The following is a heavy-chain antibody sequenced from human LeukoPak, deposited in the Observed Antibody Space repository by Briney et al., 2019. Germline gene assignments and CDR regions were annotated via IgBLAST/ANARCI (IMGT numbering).Heavy chain of an antibody. V-gene: IGHV3-23*01. D-gene: IGHD4/OR15-4a*01. CDR3: ARRAGAYSHPYDY. CDR1: GFTFSNYV. Sequence: GGSLTLSCAASGFTFSNYVMNWVRQAPGKGLEWVSSISDSGDTTYYADSVKGRFTISRDNSKNTLYLQMNSLRAEDTAVYYCARRAGAYSHPYDYWGQGTLVTVSS. CDR2: ISDSGDTT. J-gene: IGHJ4*02.